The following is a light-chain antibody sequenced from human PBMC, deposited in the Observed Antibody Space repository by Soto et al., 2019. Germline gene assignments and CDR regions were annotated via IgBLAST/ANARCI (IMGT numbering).Light chain of an antibody. CDR1: EGISTY. CDR2: GSL. Sequence: DIQMTQSPSSLSASVGDRVTISCRASEGISTYLNWYHQKPGQAPKLLIYGSLNLQSGVPSRFSGSGSGTHFTLTISSLQPEDFATYYRQQSYSYPKTFGPGTTVEVK. J-gene: IGKJ1*01. V-gene: IGKV1-39*01. CDR3: QQSYSYPKT.